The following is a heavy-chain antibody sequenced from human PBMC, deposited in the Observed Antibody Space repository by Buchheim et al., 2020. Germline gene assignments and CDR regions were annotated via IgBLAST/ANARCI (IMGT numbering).Heavy chain of an antibody. CDR3: ARANENYSGFDY. Sequence: EVQLVESGGGLVKPGGSLRLSCAASGFTFRSYSMNWVRQAPGKELEWVSSIGSRSSYRYYADSVKGRFTISRDNAENSLYVQMNSLRAEDTAVYYCARANENYSGFDYWGQGTL. CDR1: GFTFRSYS. D-gene: IGHD1-7*01. CDR2: IGSRSSYR. V-gene: IGHV3-21*01. J-gene: IGHJ4*02.